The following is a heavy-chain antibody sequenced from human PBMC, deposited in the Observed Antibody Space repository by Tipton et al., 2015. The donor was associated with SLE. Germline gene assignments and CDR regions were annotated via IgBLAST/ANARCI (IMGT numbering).Heavy chain of an antibody. V-gene: IGHV4-59*11. CDR3: ASPMLSNWYFDL. Sequence: TLSLTCTVSGASISSHYWSWIRQSPGRGLEWIGYIYSNGNANYYPSLKGRVTISLDTSKSQFSLNLQSVTAADTAVYYCASPMLSNWYFDLWGRGTLVTVSS. CDR2: IYSNGNA. J-gene: IGHJ2*01. D-gene: IGHD2-8*01. CDR1: GASISSHY.